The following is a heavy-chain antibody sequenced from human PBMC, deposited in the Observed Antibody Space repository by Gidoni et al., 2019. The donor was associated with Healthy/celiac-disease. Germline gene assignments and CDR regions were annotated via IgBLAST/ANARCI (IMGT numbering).Heavy chain of an antibody. Sequence: QVQLQESGPGLVKPSETLSLTCTVSGGSISSYYWSWIRQPPGKGLEWIGYIYYSGSTNYNPSLKSRVTISVYTSKNQFSLKLSSVTAADTAVYYCARLGSSSGNYWGQGTLVTVSS. CDR1: GGSISSYY. CDR2: IYYSGST. CDR3: ARLGSSSGNY. J-gene: IGHJ4*02. V-gene: IGHV4-59*08. D-gene: IGHD6-13*01.